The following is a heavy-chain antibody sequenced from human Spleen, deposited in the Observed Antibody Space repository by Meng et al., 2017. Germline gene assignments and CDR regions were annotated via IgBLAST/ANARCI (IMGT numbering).Heavy chain of an antibody. CDR2: ISYDGSNK. J-gene: IGHJ5*02. D-gene: IGHD2-2*01. CDR1: GFTFRNYA. Sequence: GGSLRLSCAASGFTFRNYAMHWVRQAPGKGLEWVAIISYDGSNKNYADSVKGRFTISRDNSKNTLYLQMISLRGEDTAVYYCARSYCSSTSCSTFSWGQGTLVTVSS. CDR3: ARSYCSSTSCSTFS. V-gene: IGHV3-30*04.